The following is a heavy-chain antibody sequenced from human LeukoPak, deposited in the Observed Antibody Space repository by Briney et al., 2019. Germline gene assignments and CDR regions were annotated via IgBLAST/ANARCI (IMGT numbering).Heavy chain of an antibody. J-gene: IGHJ3*02. Sequence: SVKVSCKASGGTFSSYAISWVRQAPGQGLEWMGRIIPILDIANYAQKFQGRVTITADKSTSTAYMELSSLRSEDTAVYYCARGSYYDSSGSEGPRDAFDIWGQGTMVTVSS. CDR1: GGTFSSYA. V-gene: IGHV1-69*04. CDR3: ARGSYYDSSGSEGPRDAFDI. CDR2: IIPILDIA. D-gene: IGHD3-22*01.